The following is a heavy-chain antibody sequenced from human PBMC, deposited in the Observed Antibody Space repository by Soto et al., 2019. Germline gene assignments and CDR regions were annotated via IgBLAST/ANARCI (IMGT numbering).Heavy chain of an antibody. D-gene: IGHD2-2*01. CDR3: AREYRYCSSTSCSIPDY. CDR2: INPSGGST. J-gene: IGHJ4*02. Sequence: QVQLVQSGAEVKKPGASVKVSCKASGYTFTSYYMHWVRQAPGQGLESMGIINPSGGSTSYAQKFQGRVTMTRDTSTSTVYMELSSLRSEDTAVYYCAREYRYCSSTSCSIPDYWGQGTLVTVSS. V-gene: IGHV1-46*03. CDR1: GYTFTSYY.